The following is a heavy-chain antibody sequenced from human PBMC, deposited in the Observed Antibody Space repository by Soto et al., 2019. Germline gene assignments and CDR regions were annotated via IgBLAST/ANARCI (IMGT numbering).Heavy chain of an antibody. CDR3: ARDSGGYGDYYYYGMDV. CDR1: GYTFTSYG. Sequence: GASVKVSCKASGYTFTSYGISWVRQAPGQGLEWMGWISAYNGNTNYAQKLQGRVTMTTDTSTSTAYMELRSLRSDDTAVYYCARDSGGYGDYYYYGMDVWGQGTTVTV. D-gene: IGHD4-17*01. J-gene: IGHJ6*02. V-gene: IGHV1-18*01. CDR2: ISAYNGNT.